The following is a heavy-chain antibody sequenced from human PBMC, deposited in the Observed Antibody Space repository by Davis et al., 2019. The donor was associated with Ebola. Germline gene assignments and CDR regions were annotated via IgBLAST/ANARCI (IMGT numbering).Heavy chain of an antibody. V-gene: IGHV3-74*01. CDR1: GFTFSSYW. Sequence: GESLRLSCAASGFTFSSYWMHWVRQAPGKGLVWVSRINPDGSFTDYADSVKGRFSISRDSTSNTLYLQMNGLRAEDTAVYYCARSSYQPDWWGQGTLVTVSS. CDR2: INPDGSFT. CDR3: ARSSYQPDW. D-gene: IGHD2-2*01. J-gene: IGHJ1*01.